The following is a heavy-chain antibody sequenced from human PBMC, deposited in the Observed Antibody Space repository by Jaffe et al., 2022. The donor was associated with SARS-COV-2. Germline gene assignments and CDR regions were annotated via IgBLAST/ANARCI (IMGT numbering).Heavy chain of an antibody. CDR2: IKQDGTQK. V-gene: IGHV3-7*01. CDR1: GFTFGSYW. J-gene: IGHJ4*02. Sequence: EVQLVESGGGLVQPGGSLRLSCSASGFTFGSYWMTWIRQAPGEGLEWVANIKQDGTQKFYVDSVKGRFTISRDNAKNSLYLQMSSLRVGDSAIYYCARVWQGMRYGDYFDYWGQGALVTVSS. CDR3: ARVWQGMRYGDYFDY. D-gene: IGHD4-17*01.